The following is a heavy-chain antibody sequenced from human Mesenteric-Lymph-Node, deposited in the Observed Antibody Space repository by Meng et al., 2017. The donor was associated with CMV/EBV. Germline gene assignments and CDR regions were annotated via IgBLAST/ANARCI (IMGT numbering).Heavy chain of an antibody. CDR2: MNPNSGNT. CDR3: ARGPYYDFWSGYYFEDY. V-gene: IGHV1-8*01. CDR1: GYTFTGYD. J-gene: IGHJ4*02. Sequence: ASVKVSCKASGYTFTGYDINWVRQATGQGLEWMGWMNPNSGNTGYAQKFQGRVTMTRNTSISTAYMELSSLRSEDTAVYYCARGPYYDFWSGYYFEDYWGQGTLVTVSS. D-gene: IGHD3-3*01.